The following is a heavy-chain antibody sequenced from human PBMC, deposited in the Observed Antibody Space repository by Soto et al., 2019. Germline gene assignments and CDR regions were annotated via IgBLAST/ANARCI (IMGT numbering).Heavy chain of an antibody. Sequence: LRLSCEGSGFTFSSFAMVWVRQAPVKGLEWLSSVSADGVSSFSADSVRGRFRVSRDNSKNTLFLQMRFLRVEDTAVYYCAKTRQAPVGTHFFDLWGQGTQVTVSS. CDR1: GFTFSSFA. V-gene: IGHV3-23*01. CDR3: AKTRQAPVGTHFFDL. J-gene: IGHJ4*02. CDR2: VSADGVSS.